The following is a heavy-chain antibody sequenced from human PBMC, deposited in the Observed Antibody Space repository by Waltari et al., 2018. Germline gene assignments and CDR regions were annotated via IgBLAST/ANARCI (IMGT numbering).Heavy chain of an antibody. CDR2: IYHSGGT. J-gene: IGHJ6*02. Sequence: QVQLQESGPGLVKPSGTLSLTCAVSGGSISISTWWSWVRQPPGNGLVWIGEIYHSGGTNYKPSRKSRVTISVDKSKNQFALKLSDVTAADTAGDYCARGGTPGGIAAAGTTSYYYYYGMDVWGQGTTVTVSS. D-gene: IGHD6-13*01. CDR1: GGSISISTW. CDR3: ARGGTPGGIAAAGTTSYYYYYGMDV. V-gene: IGHV4-4*02.